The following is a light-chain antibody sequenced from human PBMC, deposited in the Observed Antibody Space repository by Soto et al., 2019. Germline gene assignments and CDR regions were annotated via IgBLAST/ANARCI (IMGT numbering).Light chain of an antibody. J-gene: IGKJ2*01. V-gene: IGKV1-5*03. Sequence: DIQMTQSPSTLSASVGDRVTITCRASQSIDTWLAWYQQKPGKAPKILIYKASSLESGVPSRFSGSGSGTEFTLTISSLQPDVFATYYCQQYSIYSRTFGQGTKLEIK. CDR1: QSIDTW. CDR2: KAS. CDR3: QQYSIYSRT.